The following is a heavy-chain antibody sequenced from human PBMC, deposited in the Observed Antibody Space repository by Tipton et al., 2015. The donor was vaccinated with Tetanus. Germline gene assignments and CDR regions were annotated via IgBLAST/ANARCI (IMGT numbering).Heavy chain of an antibody. CDR2: ISPFNENV. CDR3: ARGRGLGPHEYLEH. J-gene: IGHJ5*02. V-gene: IGHV1-18*01. Sequence: QLVQSGAEVKKPGASVKVSCKASGYTFKHYGVNWVRQATGQGLEWMGWISPFNENVNYAEKFRGRLTMTTDRSTATVYMDLRSLKSDDTAIYYCARGRGLGPHEYLEHWGQGTLVTVS. D-gene: IGHD3/OR15-3a*01. CDR1: GYTFKHYG.